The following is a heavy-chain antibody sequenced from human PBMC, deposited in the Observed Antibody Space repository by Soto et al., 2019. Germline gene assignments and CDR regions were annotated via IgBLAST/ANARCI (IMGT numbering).Heavy chain of an antibody. Sequence: QVQLQQWGAGLLKPSETLSLTCAVYGGSFSGYYWSWIRQPPGKGLEWIGEINHSGSTNYNPSLKTRVTISVDTSKYQFSLKLSSVTAADTAVYYCARAPSYGAAAPSLDYWGQGTLVTVSS. J-gene: IGHJ4*02. CDR3: ARAPSYGAAAPSLDY. V-gene: IGHV4-34*01. D-gene: IGHD6-13*01. CDR1: GGSFSGYY. CDR2: INHSGST.